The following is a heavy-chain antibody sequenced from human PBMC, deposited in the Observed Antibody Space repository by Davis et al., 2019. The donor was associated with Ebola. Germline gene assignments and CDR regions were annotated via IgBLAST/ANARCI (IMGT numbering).Heavy chain of an antibody. V-gene: IGHV4-30-2*01. Sequence: SETLSLTCAVSGGSISSGGYSWSWIRQPPGKGLEWIGYIYHSGSTYYNPSLKSRVTISVDRSKNQFSLKLSSVTAADTAVYYCARGGLLLEWLFLDVWGQGTTVTVSS. D-gene: IGHD3-3*01. CDR3: ARGGLLLEWLFLDV. CDR1: GGSISSGGYS. CDR2: IYHSGST. J-gene: IGHJ6*02.